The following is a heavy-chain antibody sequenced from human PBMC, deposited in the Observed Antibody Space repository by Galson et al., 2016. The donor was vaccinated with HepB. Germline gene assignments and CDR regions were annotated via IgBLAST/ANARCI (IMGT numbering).Heavy chain of an antibody. J-gene: IGHJ5*02. CDR3: VRDHSVVPTTAYNWFDP. V-gene: IGHV3-74*01. Sequence: SLRLSCAASGFTFPGYAMHWVRQDLGKGLVWVSRINSDGTISNYADSVKGRFTISRDNAKNTLYLQMNSLRAEDTAVYFCVRDHSVVPTTAYNWFDPWGRGTLVTVSS. CDR1: GFTFPGYA. CDR2: INSDGTIS. D-gene: IGHD4-23*01.